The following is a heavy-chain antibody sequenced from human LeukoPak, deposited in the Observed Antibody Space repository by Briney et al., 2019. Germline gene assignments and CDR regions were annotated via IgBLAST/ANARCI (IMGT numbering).Heavy chain of an antibody. CDR3: ARDNDKVVDH. CDR2: ITAYNGNR. CDR1: GYTFSNYG. D-gene: IGHD1-1*01. J-gene: IGHJ4*01. V-gene: IGHV1-18*01. Sequence: ASVKVSCKTSGYTFSNYGISWVRQAPGQGLEWMGWITAYNGNRLYAQRFQGRITLTTDTSTSTSYMELRSLEYDDAAIYYCARDNDKVVDHWGQGTLVTVSS.